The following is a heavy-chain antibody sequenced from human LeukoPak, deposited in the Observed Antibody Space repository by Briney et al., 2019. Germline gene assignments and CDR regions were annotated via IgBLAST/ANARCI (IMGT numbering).Heavy chain of an antibody. Sequence: GGSLRLSCTASGFTFGDYLMTWVSQTPGKGVEGVGFIRSKSCGGASEYAACVNGRFHISRDDSKSIAYLQMNSLKTEDTAVYYRTIDPYAGSSSALGDAFDIWGQGTMVTVSS. D-gene: IGHD6-6*01. CDR2: IRSKSCGGAS. V-gene: IGHV3-49*04. CDR1: GFTFGDYL. CDR3: TIDPYAGSSSALGDAFDI. J-gene: IGHJ3*02.